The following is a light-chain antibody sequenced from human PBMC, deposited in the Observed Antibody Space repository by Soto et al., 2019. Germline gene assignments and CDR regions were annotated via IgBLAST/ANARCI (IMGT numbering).Light chain of an antibody. V-gene: IGKV3-20*01. CDR3: QQYGTSPQT. CDR1: QSVSSSY. CDR2: GAS. J-gene: IGKJ2*01. Sequence: EIVLTQSPGTLSLSPGERATLSCRASQSVSSSYLAWYQQKPGQAPRLLIHGASSRATGIPDRFSGSGSGTDFTLTISRLEPEDFAMYYCQQYGTSPQTFGQGTKVDIK.